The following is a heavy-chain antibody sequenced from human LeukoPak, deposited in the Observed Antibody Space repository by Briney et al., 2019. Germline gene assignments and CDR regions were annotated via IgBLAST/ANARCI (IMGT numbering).Heavy chain of an antibody. CDR3: ARDRVRHYYDSSGSLDAFDI. CDR1: GGSISSGGYS. V-gene: IGHV4-30-2*01. Sequence: SETLSLTCAVSGGSISSGGYSWSWIRQPPGKGLEWIGYIYHSGSTYYNPSLKSRVTISVDRSKNQFSLKLSSVTAADTAVYYCARDRVRHYYDSSGSLDAFDIWGQGTMVTVSS. J-gene: IGHJ3*02. D-gene: IGHD3-22*01. CDR2: IYHSGST.